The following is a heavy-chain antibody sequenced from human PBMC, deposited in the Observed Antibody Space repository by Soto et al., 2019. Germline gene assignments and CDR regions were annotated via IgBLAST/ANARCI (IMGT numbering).Heavy chain of an antibody. D-gene: IGHD6-19*01. V-gene: IGHV5-10-1*01. J-gene: IGHJ4*02. CDR1: GYSFTSYW. Sequence: PGESLKISCKGSGYSFTSYWISWVRQMPGKGLEWMGRIDPSDSYTNYSPSFQGHVTISADKSISTAYLQWSSLKASDTAVYYCANQPQYSSLVDYWGQGTLVTVSS. CDR2: IDPSDSYT. CDR3: ANQPQYSSLVDY.